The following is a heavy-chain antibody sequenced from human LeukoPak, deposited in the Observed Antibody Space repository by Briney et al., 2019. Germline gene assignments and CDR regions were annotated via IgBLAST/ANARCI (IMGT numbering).Heavy chain of an antibody. CDR3: ASGPISYSSGWSRFDY. CDR2: IIPILGIA. CDR1: GGTFSSYA. Sequence: SVKVSCKASGGTFSSYAISWVRQAPGQGLEWMGRIIPILGIANYAQKFQGRVTITADKSTSTAYMELSSLRSEDTAVYYCASGPISYSSGWSRFDYWGQGTLATVSS. V-gene: IGHV1-69*04. J-gene: IGHJ4*02. D-gene: IGHD6-19*01.